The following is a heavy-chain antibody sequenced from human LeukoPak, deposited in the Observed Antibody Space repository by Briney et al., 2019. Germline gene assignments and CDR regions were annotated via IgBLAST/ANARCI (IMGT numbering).Heavy chain of an antibody. CDR3: AISSSRGKGSALYFDY. Sequence: SVKVSCKASGGTFSSYAISWVRQAPGQGLEWMGRIIPIFGTANYAQKFQGRVTITTDESASTAYMELSSLRSEDTAVYYCAISSSRGKGSALYFDYWGQGTLVTVSS. CDR1: GGTFSSYA. J-gene: IGHJ4*02. V-gene: IGHV1-69*05. CDR2: IIPIFGTA. D-gene: IGHD6-13*01.